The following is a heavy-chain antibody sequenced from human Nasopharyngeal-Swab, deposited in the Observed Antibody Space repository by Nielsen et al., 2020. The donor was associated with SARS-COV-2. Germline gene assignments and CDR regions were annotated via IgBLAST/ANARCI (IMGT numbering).Heavy chain of an antibody. Sequence: GESMKIYCAASGFTFSSYGMNWVRQAPGKGLEWVAVIWYDGSNKYYADSVKGRFTISRDNSKNTLYLQMNSLRAEDTAVYYCARSKWLRGAFDIWGQGTMVTVSS. D-gene: IGHD3-22*01. V-gene: IGHV3-33*01. CDR3: ARSKWLRGAFDI. CDR2: IWYDGSNK. CDR1: GFTFSSYG. J-gene: IGHJ3*02.